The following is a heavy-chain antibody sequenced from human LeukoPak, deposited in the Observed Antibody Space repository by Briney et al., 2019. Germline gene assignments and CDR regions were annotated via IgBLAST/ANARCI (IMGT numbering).Heavy chain of an antibody. CDR3: ARDSGSGVNYGPPFDY. CDR2: IYYSGST. J-gene: IGHJ4*02. D-gene: IGHD3-10*01. Sequence: SETLSLTCTGSGGSISSYYWSWIRQPPGKGLEWIGYIYYSGSTNYNPSLKSRVTISVGTSKNQFSLKLSSVTAADTAVYSCARDSGSGVNYGPPFDYWGQGTLVTVSS. V-gene: IGHV4-59*01. CDR1: GGSISSYY.